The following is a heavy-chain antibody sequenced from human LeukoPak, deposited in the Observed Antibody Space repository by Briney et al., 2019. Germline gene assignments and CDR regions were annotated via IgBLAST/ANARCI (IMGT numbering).Heavy chain of an antibody. J-gene: IGHJ4*02. Sequence: PGGSLRLSCVASGFTFSRYWMHWVRQAPGKGLVWVSRMNTDGSRTDYADSVKGRFTISRDNAKHTLYLQMNSLGAEDTAVYSCASDFGGSDDYWGQGTLVTVSS. CDR2: MNTDGSRT. CDR1: GFTFSRYW. CDR3: ASDFGGSDDY. D-gene: IGHD2-15*01. V-gene: IGHV3-74*01.